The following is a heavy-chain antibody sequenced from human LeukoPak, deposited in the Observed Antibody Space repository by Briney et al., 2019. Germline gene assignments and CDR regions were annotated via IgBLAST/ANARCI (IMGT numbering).Heavy chain of an antibody. D-gene: IGHD2-2*01. CDR2: IYYSGST. Sequence: SETLSLTCTVSGGSISSYYWSWIRQPPGKGLEWIGYIYYSGSTNYNPSLKSRITISVDTSKNQFSLKLSSVTAADTAVYYCASYQQLILGSSTSCYFRYWGQGTLVTVSS. CDR3: ASYQQLILGSSTSCYFRY. J-gene: IGHJ4*02. CDR1: GGSISSYY. V-gene: IGHV4-59*01.